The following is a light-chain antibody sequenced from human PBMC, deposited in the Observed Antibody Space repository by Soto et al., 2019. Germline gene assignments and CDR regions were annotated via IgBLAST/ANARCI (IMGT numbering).Light chain of an antibody. CDR1: SGSVSTSYY. Sequence: QTVVTQEPSFSVSPGGTVILTCGLTSGSVSTSYYPSWYQQSPGLAPRTLIYNTTTRSSGVPDRFSGSTDGSSNSASLTISGLQTEDEADYYCQSYDSSNVVSGGGTKLTVL. CDR2: NTT. J-gene: IGLJ2*01. CDR3: QSYDSSNVV. V-gene: IGLV8-61*01.